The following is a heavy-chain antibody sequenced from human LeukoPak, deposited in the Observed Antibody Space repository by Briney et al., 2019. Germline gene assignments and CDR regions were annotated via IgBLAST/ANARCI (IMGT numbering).Heavy chain of an antibody. CDR3: ARSIAAAANWFDP. CDR2: INHSGST. D-gene: IGHD6-13*01. CDR1: GGSFSGYY. V-gene: IGHV4-34*01. J-gene: IGHJ5*02. Sequence: PSETLSLTCAVYGGSFSGYYWSWIRQPPGKGLEWIGEINHSGSTNYNPSLKSRVTISVDTSKNQFSLKLSSVTAADTAVYYCARSIAAAANWFDPWGPGTLVTVSS.